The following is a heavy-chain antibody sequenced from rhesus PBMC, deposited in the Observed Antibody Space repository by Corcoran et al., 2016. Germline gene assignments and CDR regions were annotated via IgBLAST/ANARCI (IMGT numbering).Heavy chain of an antibody. V-gene: IGHV4S7*01. Sequence: QVQLQESGPGLLKPSDTLSLTCAVSVGSIRGGYGWGWIRKPPGQGLEWIGGNNKRNGNTSNNPTLKSRDTIATETSKNQVARKLSSVTAAETAVYYCARTKLTTVRGQNYFDYWGQGVLVTVSS. CDR3: ARTKLTTVRGQNYFDY. J-gene: IGHJ4*01. D-gene: IGHD4-35*01. CDR2: NNKRNGNT. CDR1: VGSIRGGYG.